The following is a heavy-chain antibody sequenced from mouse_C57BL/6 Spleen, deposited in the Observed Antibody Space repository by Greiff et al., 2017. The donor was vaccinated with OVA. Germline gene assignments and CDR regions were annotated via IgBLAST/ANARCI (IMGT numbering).Heavy chain of an antibody. Sequence: QVQLKESGPELVKPGASVKISCKASGYAFSSSWMNWVKQRPGKGLEWIGRIYPGDGDTNYNGKFKGKATLTADKSSSTAYMQLSSLTSEDSAVYFCARERGPFDYWGQGTTLTVSS. J-gene: IGHJ2*01. CDR1: GYAFSSSW. CDR2: IYPGDGDT. D-gene: IGHD3-3*01. CDR3: ARERGPFDY. V-gene: IGHV1-82*01.